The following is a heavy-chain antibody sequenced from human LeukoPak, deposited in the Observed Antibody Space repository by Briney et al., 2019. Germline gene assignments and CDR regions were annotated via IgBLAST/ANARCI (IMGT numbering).Heavy chain of an antibody. V-gene: IGHV5-51*01. J-gene: IGHJ3*02. CDR1: GYSFTSYW. D-gene: IGHD3-10*01. Sequence: GESLKISFKGSGYSFTSYWIGWVRQMPGKGLEWMGIIYPGDSDTRYSPSFQGQVTISADKSISTAYLQWSSLKASDTAMHYCARLIGSGSYYNSDAFDIWGQGTMVTVSS. CDR3: ARLIGSGSYYNSDAFDI. CDR2: IYPGDSDT.